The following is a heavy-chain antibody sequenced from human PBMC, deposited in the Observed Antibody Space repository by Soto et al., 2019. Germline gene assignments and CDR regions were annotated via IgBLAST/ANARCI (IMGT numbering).Heavy chain of an antibody. CDR1: GGSISSGGYY. CDR3: ARGGEMTTVTANWYFDL. J-gene: IGHJ2*01. Sequence: QVQLQESGPGLVKPSQTLSLTCTVSGGSISSGGYYWSWIRQHPGKGLEWIGYIYYSGSTYYNPSLKSRVTISVDTSKNHFSLKLSSVTAADTAVYYCARGGEMTTVTANWYFDLWGRGTLVTVSS. D-gene: IGHD4-17*01. V-gene: IGHV4-31*03. CDR2: IYYSGST.